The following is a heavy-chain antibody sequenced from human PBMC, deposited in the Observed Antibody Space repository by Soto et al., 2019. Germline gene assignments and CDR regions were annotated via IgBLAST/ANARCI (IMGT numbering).Heavy chain of an antibody. J-gene: IGHJ5*02. CDR1: GFIFENFG. V-gene: IGHV3-23*01. D-gene: IGHD1-26*01. CDR3: AKNQGVELVPLATVDWFDP. CDR2: ISGSGFKK. Sequence: GGSLRLSCAASGFIFENFGMSWVRQAPGKGLEWISSISGSGFKKYYADSVKGRFTISRDNSKSTVYLELNNLSAEDTAVYHCAKNQGVELVPLATVDWFDPWGQGISVTVSS.